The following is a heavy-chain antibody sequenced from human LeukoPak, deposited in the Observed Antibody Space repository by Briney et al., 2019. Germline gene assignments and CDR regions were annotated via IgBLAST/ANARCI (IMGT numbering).Heavy chain of an antibody. J-gene: IGHJ4*02. Sequence: GGSLRLSCAASGFTFSSYSMNWVRQAPGKGLEWGSYISSSSSTIYYADSVKGRVNISRDNAKNSLYLQMNSLRAEDTDVYYCARGGSGYSYGKIDSWGQGILVTVSS. CDR2: ISSSSSTI. V-gene: IGHV3-48*01. CDR3: ARGGSGYSYGKIDS. CDR1: GFTFSSYS. D-gene: IGHD5-18*01.